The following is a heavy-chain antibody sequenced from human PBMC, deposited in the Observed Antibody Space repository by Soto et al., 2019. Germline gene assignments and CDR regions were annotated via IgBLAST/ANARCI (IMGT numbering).Heavy chain of an antibody. J-gene: IGHJ4*02. CDR3: AKEGTRGSTVVLAY. D-gene: IGHD2-15*01. V-gene: IGHV3-23*01. Sequence: HGWSIRICCAASGFTVSIFAMSWVRKYPGKGLEWVSTISGSGGSTYYADAVRGRFRISRDNSMGTLYLQMKSLRVDDTALYYCAKEGTRGSTVVLAYWVQGTLVTVSS. CDR1: GFTVSIFA. CDR2: ISGSGGST.